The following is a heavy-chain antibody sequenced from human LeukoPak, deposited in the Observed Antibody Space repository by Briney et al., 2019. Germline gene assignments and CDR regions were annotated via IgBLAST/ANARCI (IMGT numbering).Heavy chain of an antibody. CDR1: GDSVSSNSAA. V-gene: IGHV6-1*01. CDR3: VREAGTTSLPWFLDAFDI. CDR2: TYYRSKWYN. D-gene: IGHD1-1*01. J-gene: IGHJ3*02. Sequence: QTLSLTCAISGDSVSSNSAAWNWIRQSPSRGLEWLGRTYYRSKWYNDYGVSVKSRITINPDTSKNQFSLQLNSVTPEDTAVYYCVREAGTTSLPWFLDAFDIWGQGTMVTVSS.